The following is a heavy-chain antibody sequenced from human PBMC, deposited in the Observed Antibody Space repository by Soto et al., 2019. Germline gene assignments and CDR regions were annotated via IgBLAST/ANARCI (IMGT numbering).Heavy chain of an antibody. CDR2: IYYRGST. Sequence: SETLSLTCTVSGGSISSYYWSWIRQPPGKGLEWIGYIYYRGSTNYNPSLKSRVTISVDTSKNQFSLKLSSVTAADTAVYYCASGVRFSYYYYGMDVWGQGTTVTVSS. J-gene: IGHJ6*02. CDR3: ASGVRFSYYYYGMDV. CDR1: GGSISSYY. D-gene: IGHD3-16*01. V-gene: IGHV4-59*01.